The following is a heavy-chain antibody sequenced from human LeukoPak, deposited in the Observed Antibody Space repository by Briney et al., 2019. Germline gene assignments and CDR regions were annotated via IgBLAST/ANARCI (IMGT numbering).Heavy chain of an antibody. V-gene: IGHV3-74*01. CDR1: GFIFNTYW. Sequence: GGSLRLSCEASGFIFNTYWIHWVRQAPGKGLVWVSRVNGDGSETNYADSVKGRLTISRDNAKNTAYLEMNSLRAEDTAVYYCARAKPADFDLWGRGTLLTVSS. J-gene: IGHJ2*01. CDR2: VNGDGSET. CDR3: ARAKPADFDL.